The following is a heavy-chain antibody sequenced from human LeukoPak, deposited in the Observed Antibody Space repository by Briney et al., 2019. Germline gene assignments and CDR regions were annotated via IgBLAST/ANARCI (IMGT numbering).Heavy chain of an antibody. Sequence: PGGSLILSCAASGSTVSSNYMSWVRQAPGKGLEWVSVIYSDDSTYYADSVKGRFTISRHNSKNTLYLQMNSLRAEDTAVYYCARGGYSGYDRDAFDIWGQGTMVTVSS. CDR1: GSTVSSNY. J-gene: IGHJ3*02. D-gene: IGHD5-12*01. CDR3: ARGGYSGYDRDAFDI. CDR2: IYSDDST. V-gene: IGHV3-53*04.